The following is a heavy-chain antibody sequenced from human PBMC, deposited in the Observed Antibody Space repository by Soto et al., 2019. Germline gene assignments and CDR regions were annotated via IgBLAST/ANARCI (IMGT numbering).Heavy chain of an antibody. CDR2: ISGSSSTI. V-gene: IGHV3-48*02. J-gene: IGHJ6*02. CDR1: GFTFSSYS. D-gene: IGHD4-17*01. Sequence: GGSLRLSCAASGFTFSSYSMNWVRQAPGKGLEWVSYISGSSSTIYYADSVKGRFTISRDNAKNSLYLQMNSLRDEDTAVYYCARMITVISLSPSATYYYYYYGMDVWGQGTTVTVSS. CDR3: ARMITVISLSPSATYYYYYYGMDV.